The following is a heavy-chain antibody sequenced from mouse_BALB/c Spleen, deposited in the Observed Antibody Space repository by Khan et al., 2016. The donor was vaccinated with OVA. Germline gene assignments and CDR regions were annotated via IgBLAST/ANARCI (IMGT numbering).Heavy chain of an antibody. CDR1: GYAFTHYL. J-gene: IGHJ2*01. Sequence: QVQLQQSGGEVIRPGTSVKVSCKASGYAFTHYLIEWVKQRPGQGLEWIGVINPASGSTNYNEKFKSKAILTVDKSSSTAYMLLSSLTSDDSAVYFCARDDYVISLYFDYWGQGTTLTVSS. CDR3: ARDDYVISLYFDY. CDR2: INPASGST. V-gene: IGHV1-54*01. D-gene: IGHD1-1*02.